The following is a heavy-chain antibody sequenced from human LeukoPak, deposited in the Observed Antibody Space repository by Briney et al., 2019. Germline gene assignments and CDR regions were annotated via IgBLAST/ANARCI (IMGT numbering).Heavy chain of an antibody. CDR3: AKEGYSGYDAFDI. Sequence: GGSLRLSCAASGFTFSSYAMSWVRQAPGKGLEWVSAISGGGGSTYYADSVKGRFTISRDNSKNTLFFQMNRLRAEDTAVYYCAKEGYSGYDAFDIWGQGTMVTVSS. CDR2: ISGGGGST. D-gene: IGHD5-12*01. CDR1: GFTFSSYA. J-gene: IGHJ3*02. V-gene: IGHV3-23*01.